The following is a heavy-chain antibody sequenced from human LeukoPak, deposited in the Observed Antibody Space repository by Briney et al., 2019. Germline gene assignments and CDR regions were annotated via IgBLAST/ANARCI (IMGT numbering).Heavy chain of an antibody. D-gene: IGHD4-17*01. Sequence: PSETLSLTCTVSGGSISSSSYYWGWIRQPPGKGLEWIGSIYYSGSTYYNPSLKSRVTISVDTSKNQFSLKLSSVTAADTAVYYCASRDYGDYRDAFDIWGQGTMVTVSS. CDR3: ASRDYGDYRDAFDI. CDR2: IYYSGST. V-gene: IGHV4-39*01. J-gene: IGHJ3*02. CDR1: GGSISSSSYY.